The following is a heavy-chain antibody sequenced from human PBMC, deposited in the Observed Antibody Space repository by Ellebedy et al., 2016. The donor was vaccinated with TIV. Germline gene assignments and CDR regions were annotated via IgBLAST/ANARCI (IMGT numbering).Heavy chain of an antibody. D-gene: IGHD4-17*01. CDR3: AKGRGHGDHVGPDWGIDY. CDR2: INADGGNP. J-gene: IGHJ4*02. CDR1: GFTFSHYY. V-gene: IGHV3-74*01. Sequence: GGSLRLSXAASGFTFSHYYAHWVRQAPGQGLVWVSRINADGGNPIYADSVKGRFTISRDNSRNTLSVQMDSLRAEDTAVYYCAKGRGHGDHVGPDWGIDYWGQGTLVTVSS.